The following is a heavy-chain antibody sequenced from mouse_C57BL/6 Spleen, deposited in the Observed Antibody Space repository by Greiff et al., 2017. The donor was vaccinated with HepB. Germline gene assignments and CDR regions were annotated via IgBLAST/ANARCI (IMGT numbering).Heavy chain of an antibody. CDR2: INYDGSST. J-gene: IGHJ2*01. D-gene: IGHD1-1*01. CDR1: GFTFSDYY. CDR3: ARGNYYGSSWGYFDY. V-gene: IGHV5-16*01. Sequence: EVKVVESEGGLVQPGSSMKLSCTASGFTFSDYYMAWVRQVPEKGLEWVANINYDGSSTYYLDSLKSRFIISRDNAKNILYLQMSSLKSEDTATYYCARGNYYGSSWGYFDYWGQGTTRTVSS.